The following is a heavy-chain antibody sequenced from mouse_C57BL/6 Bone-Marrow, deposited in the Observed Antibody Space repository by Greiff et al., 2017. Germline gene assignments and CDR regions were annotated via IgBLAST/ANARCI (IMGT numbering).Heavy chain of an antibody. CDR2: IWGVGST. CDR3: ASLGRPFDY. D-gene: IGHD4-1*01. J-gene: IGHJ3*01. CDR1: GFSLTSYG. V-gene: IGHV2-6*01. Sequence: QVQLKESGPGLVAPSQSLSITCTVSGFSLTSYGVDWVRQSPGKGLEWLGVIWGVGSTNYNSALKSRLSISKDNSKSQVFLKMNRMQTDDTAMYYWASLGRPFDYWGQGTLVTVSA.